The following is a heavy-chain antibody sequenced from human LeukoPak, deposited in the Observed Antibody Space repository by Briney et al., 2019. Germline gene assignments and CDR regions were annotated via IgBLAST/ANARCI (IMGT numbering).Heavy chain of an antibody. J-gene: IGHJ5*02. Sequence: PSETLSLTCTVSGGSISSYFWSWIRQPPGKGLEWIGYISYNGRTNYNPSLKSRVIISVDTSKSQFSLNLSSVTAADTAVYYCARDCYRGVTQFDPWGQGTLVTVSS. CDR3: ARDCYRGVTQFDP. CDR2: ISYNGRT. D-gene: IGHD3-10*01. CDR1: GGSISSYF. V-gene: IGHV4-59*01.